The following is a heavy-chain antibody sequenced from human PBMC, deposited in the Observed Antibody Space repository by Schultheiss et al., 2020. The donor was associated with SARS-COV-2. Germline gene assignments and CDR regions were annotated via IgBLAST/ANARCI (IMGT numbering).Heavy chain of an antibody. J-gene: IGHJ4*02. Sequence: SETLSLTCAVYGGSFSGYYWSWIRQPPGKGLEWIGYIYYSGSTYYNPSLKSRVTISVDTSKNQFSLKLSSVTAADTAVYYCARRIVVGNFDYWGQGTLVTVSS. CDR2: IYYSGST. V-gene: IGHV4-34*09. D-gene: IGHD3-22*01. CDR3: ARRIVVGNFDY. CDR1: GGSFSGYY.